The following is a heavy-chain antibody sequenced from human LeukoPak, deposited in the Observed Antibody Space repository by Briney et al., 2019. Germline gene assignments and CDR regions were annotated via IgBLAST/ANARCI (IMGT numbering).Heavy chain of an antibody. CDR2: IYYSGST. CDR1: GGSISSGGYY. D-gene: IGHD3-3*01. CDR3: ARATRDFWKIPNWFDP. V-gene: IGHV4-31*03. Sequence: SQTLSLTCTVSGGSISSGGYYWSWIRQHPGKGLEWIGYIYYSGSTYYNPSLKSRVTISVDTSKNQFSLKLSSVTAADTAVYYCARATRDFWKIPNWFDPWGQGTLVTVSS. J-gene: IGHJ5*02.